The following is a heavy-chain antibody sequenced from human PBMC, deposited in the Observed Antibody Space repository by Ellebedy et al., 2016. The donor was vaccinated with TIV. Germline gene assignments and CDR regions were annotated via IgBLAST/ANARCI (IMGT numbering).Heavy chain of an antibody. CDR3: ARADFGAAAGTGSRALDY. V-gene: IGHV3-7*01. J-gene: IGHJ4*02. CDR1: GFSFSGYW. CDR2: IKDDGGEK. Sequence: GESLKISXAASGFSFSGYWMSWLRQAPGKGLERVANIKDDGGEKYYVDSERGRFTISRDNSKNTLYLQMDSLRAEDTAVYYCARADFGAAAGTGSRALDYWGQGTLVTVSS. D-gene: IGHD6-13*01.